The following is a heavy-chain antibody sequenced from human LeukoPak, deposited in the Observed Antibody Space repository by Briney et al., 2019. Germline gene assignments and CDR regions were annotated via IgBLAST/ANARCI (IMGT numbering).Heavy chain of an antibody. D-gene: IGHD2-2*01. J-gene: IGHJ6*03. CDR2: IYHSGST. CDR3: AREGKDIVVVPAAMRYYYYMDV. Sequence: PSQTLSLTCAVSGGSISSSNWWSWVRQPPGKGLEWSGEIYHSGSTNYNPSLKSRVTISVDKSKNQFSLKLSSVTAADTAVYYCAREGKDIVVVPAAMRYYYYMDVWGKGTTVTISS. V-gene: IGHV4-4*02. CDR1: GGSISSSNW.